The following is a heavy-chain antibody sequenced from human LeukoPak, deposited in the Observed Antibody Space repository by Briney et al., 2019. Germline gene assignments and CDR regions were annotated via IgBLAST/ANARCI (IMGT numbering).Heavy chain of an antibody. V-gene: IGHV3-74*01. CDR1: GFTFSSNW. CDR2: INSDGRST. CDR3: ARDQLYCTGGICYFDY. J-gene: IGHJ4*02. D-gene: IGHD2-8*02. Sequence: PGGSLRLSCAGSGFTFSSNWMHWVRQAPGKGLVWVSRINSDGRSTSFADSVKGRFTISRDNAKNTLYLQMNSLRTEDTAVYYCARDQLYCTGGICYFDYWGQGTLVTVSS.